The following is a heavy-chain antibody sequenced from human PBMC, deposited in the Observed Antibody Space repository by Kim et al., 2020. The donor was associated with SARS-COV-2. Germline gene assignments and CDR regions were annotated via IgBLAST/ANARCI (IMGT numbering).Heavy chain of an antibody. V-gene: IGHV1-8*01. D-gene: IGHD3-3*01. CDR2: KNPTNGNT. CDR3: ARAGARDLEHLV. J-gene: IGHJ6*02. Sequence: ASVKVSCKSSGDTFTNYDFHWVRQVTGQGPEWMGWKNPTNGNTGYAQKFQGRVTLTRQTSINTAYMDLGRLPSDDTAVYYCARAGARDLEHLVWGQGTTV. CDR1: GDTFTNYD.